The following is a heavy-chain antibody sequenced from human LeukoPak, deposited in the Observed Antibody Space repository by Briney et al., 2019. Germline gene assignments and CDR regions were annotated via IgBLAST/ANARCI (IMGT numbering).Heavy chain of an antibody. CDR3: ARSTVIPIIDY. CDR1: GYTFTSYY. D-gene: IGHD2-21*01. J-gene: IGHJ4*02. Sequence: ASVKVSCKASGYTFTSYYMHWVRQAPGQGLEWMGIINPSGGSTSYAQKFQGRVTMTRDTSISTAYMELSRLRSDDTAVYYCARSTVIPIIDYWGQGTLVTVSS. CDR2: INPSGGST. V-gene: IGHV1-46*01.